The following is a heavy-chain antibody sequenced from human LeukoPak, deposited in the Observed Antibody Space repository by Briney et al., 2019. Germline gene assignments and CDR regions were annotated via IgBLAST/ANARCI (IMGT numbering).Heavy chain of an antibody. J-gene: IGHJ3*02. CDR2: IYNSRNT. Sequence: SETLSLTRTVSGGSICSYFWSWISQPPREGLEWGGYIYNSRNTNYNPSLKSRVTISVDTSKSQFSLKLSSVTAADTAVYYCARHIRVGIADSLYAFDIWGKGTMVTVSS. D-gene: IGHD6-13*01. CDR1: GGSICSYF. V-gene: IGHV4-59*01. CDR3: ARHIRVGIADSLYAFDI.